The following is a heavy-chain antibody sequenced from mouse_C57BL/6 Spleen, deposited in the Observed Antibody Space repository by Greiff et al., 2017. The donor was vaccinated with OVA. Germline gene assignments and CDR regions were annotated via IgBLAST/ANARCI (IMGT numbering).Heavy chain of an antibody. CDR1: GFSLTSYG. J-gene: IGHJ4*01. V-gene: IGHV2-2*01. CDR3: ARSTTMVATEGYEYAMDY. Sequence: VQRVESGPGLVQPSQSLSITCPVSGFSLTSYGVHWVRQSPGKGLEWLGAIWCGGSTDYNAAFISRLSISKDNSTSQVFFKMNSPEDDDTAIEYCARSTTMVATEGYEYAMDYWGQGTSVTVSS. D-gene: IGHD2-2*01. CDR2: IWCGGST.